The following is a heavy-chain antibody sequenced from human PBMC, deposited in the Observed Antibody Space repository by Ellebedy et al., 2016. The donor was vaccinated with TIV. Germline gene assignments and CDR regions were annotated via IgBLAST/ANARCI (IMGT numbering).Heavy chain of an antibody. Sequence: SETLSLXXTVSGGSISSSSYYWGWIRQPPGKGLEWIGSIYYSGSTYYNPSLKSRVTISVDTSKNQFSLKLSSVTAADTAVYYCARQGTRGDCSSTSCYTDLDWYFDLWGRGTLVTVSS. V-gene: IGHV4-39*01. CDR3: ARQGTRGDCSSTSCYTDLDWYFDL. D-gene: IGHD2-2*02. J-gene: IGHJ2*01. CDR2: IYYSGST. CDR1: GGSISSSSYY.